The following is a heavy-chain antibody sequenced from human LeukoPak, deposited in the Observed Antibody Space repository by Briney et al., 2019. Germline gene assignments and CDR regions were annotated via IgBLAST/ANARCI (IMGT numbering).Heavy chain of an antibody. Sequence: SETLSLTCTVSGYSISSGYYWGWIRQPPGKGLEWIGSIYHSGSTYYNPSLKSRVTISVDTSKNQFSLKLSSVTAADTAVYYCVRDVVDYDFWSGYSYWYFDLWGRGTLVTVSS. CDR2: IYHSGST. CDR3: VRDVVDYDFWSGYSYWYFDL. V-gene: IGHV4-38-2*02. D-gene: IGHD3-3*01. J-gene: IGHJ2*01. CDR1: GYSISSGYY.